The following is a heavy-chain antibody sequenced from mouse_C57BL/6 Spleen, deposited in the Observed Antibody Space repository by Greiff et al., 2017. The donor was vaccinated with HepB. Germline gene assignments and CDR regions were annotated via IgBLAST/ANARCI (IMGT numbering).Heavy chain of an antibody. CDR1: GYTFTSYW. V-gene: IGHV1-64*01. D-gene: IGHD2-5*01. J-gene: IGHJ4*01. CDR3: ARGTYYSNPHYYAMDY. Sequence: QVQLKQPGAELVKPGASVKLSCKASGYTFTSYWMHWVKQRPGQGLEWIGMIHPNSGSTNYNEKFKSKATLTVDKSSSTAYMQLSSLTSEDSAVYYCARGTYYSNPHYYAMDYWGQGTSVTVSS. CDR2: IHPNSGST.